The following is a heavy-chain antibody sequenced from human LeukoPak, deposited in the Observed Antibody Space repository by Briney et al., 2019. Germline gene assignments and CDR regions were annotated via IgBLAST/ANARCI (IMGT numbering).Heavy chain of an antibody. Sequence: GGSLRLSCAASGFTFSNACMSWVRQAPGKGLEWVGHIKSKADGGTTDFAAPVKGRFTISRDDSKNTLFLQMNSLRAEDTAVYYCARVGSGWHGGYFDYWGQGTLVTVSS. J-gene: IGHJ4*02. D-gene: IGHD6-19*01. CDR1: GFTFSNAC. CDR3: ARVGSGWHGGYFDY. CDR2: IKSKADGGTT. V-gene: IGHV3-15*01.